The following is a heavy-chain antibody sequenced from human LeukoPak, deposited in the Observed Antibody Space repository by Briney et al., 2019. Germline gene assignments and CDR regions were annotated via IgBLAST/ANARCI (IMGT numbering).Heavy chain of an antibody. V-gene: IGHV3-74*01. CDR1: GFTFSSYW. D-gene: IGHD3-16*01. J-gene: IGHJ4*02. Sequence: GSLRLSCAASGFTFSSYWMHWVRQAPGKGLVWVSRMNSDGRSINYADFVKGRFTISRDNAKNTLYLQMNSLRADDTAVYYCAREHFGFSYEFWGQGTLVAVSS. CDR2: MNSDGRSI. CDR3: AREHFGFSYEF.